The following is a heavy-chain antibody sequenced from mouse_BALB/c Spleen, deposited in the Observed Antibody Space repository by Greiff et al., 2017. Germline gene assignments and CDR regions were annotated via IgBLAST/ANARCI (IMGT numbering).Heavy chain of an antibody. Sequence: DVMLVESGGGLVKPGGSLKLSCAASGFAFSSYDMSWVRQTPEKRLEWVAYISSGGGSTYYPDTVKGRFTISRDNAKNTLYLQMSSLKSEDTAMYYCARHKVTTVVAFDYWGQGTTLTVSS. V-gene: IGHV5-12-1*01. D-gene: IGHD1-1*01. CDR3: ARHKVTTVVAFDY. CDR1: GFAFSSYD. CDR2: ISSGGGST. J-gene: IGHJ2*01.